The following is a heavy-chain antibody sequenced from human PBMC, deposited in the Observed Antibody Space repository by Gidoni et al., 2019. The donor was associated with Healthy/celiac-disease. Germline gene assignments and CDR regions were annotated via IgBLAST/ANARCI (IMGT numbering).Heavy chain of an antibody. V-gene: IGHV4-59*01. CDR1: GGSISSYY. CDR3: ASHDSSGYYTRFDP. D-gene: IGHD3-22*01. Sequence: QVQLQESGPGLVKPSETLSLTCTVSGGSISSYYWSWIRQPPGKGLEWIGYIYYSGSTNYNPSLKSRVTISVDTSRDQFSLKLSSVIAADTAVHYCASHDSSGYYTRFDPWGQGTLVTVSS. CDR2: IYYSGST. J-gene: IGHJ5*02.